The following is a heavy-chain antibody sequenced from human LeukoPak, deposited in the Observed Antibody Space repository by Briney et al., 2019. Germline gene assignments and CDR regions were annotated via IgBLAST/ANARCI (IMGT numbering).Heavy chain of an antibody. CDR3: ARSFLTVTTEDY. J-gene: IGHJ4*02. V-gene: IGHV1-8*01. D-gene: IGHD4-17*01. CDR2: MNPNSGNT. CDR1: GYTFTSYD. Sequence: GASVKVSCKASGYTFTSYDINWVRQATGQGLEWMGWMNPNSGNTGYAQKFQGRVTMTRNTPISTAYMELSSLRSEDTAVYYCARSFLTVTTEDYWGQGTLVTVSS.